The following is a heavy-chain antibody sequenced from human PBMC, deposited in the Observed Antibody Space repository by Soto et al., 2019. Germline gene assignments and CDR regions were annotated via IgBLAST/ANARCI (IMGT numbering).Heavy chain of an antibody. D-gene: IGHD4-17*01. CDR1: GGSVSSGSYY. Sequence: QVQLQESGPGLVKPSETLSLTCTVSGGSVSSGSYYWSWLRQPPGKGLEWIGYIYYSGSTNYNPSLKSRVTISVDTSKNQFSLKLSSVTAADTAVYYCAREYLYGDYVPAYDAFDIWGQGTMVTVSS. J-gene: IGHJ3*02. V-gene: IGHV4-61*01. CDR3: AREYLYGDYVPAYDAFDI. CDR2: IYYSGST.